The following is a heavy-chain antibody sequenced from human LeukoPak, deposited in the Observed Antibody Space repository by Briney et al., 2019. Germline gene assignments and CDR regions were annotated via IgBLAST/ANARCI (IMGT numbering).Heavy chain of an antibody. CDR1: GFTFSSSS. V-gene: IGHV3-48*04. CDR2: ISSSSSTI. Sequence: GGSLRLSCAASGFTFSSSSMNWVRQAPGKGLEWVSYISSSSSTIYYADSVKGRFTISRDNAKNSLYLQMNSLRAEDTAVYYCARDSYGSGSYYRIDYWGQGTLVTVSS. J-gene: IGHJ4*02. D-gene: IGHD3-10*01. CDR3: ARDSYGSGSYYRIDY.